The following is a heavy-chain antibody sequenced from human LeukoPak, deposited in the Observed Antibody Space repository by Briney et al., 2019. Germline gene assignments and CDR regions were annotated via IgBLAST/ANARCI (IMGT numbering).Heavy chain of an antibody. CDR3: AKSFSALSLTVVTPYDY. Sequence: GGSLRLSCAASGFTFSSYAMSWVRQAPGKGLEWVSAISGSGGSTYYADSVKGRFTISRDNSKNTLYLQMNSLRAEDTAVYYCAKSFSALSLTVVTPYDYWGQGTLVTVSS. CDR2: ISGSGGST. J-gene: IGHJ4*02. V-gene: IGHV3-23*01. CDR1: GFTFSSYA. D-gene: IGHD4-23*01.